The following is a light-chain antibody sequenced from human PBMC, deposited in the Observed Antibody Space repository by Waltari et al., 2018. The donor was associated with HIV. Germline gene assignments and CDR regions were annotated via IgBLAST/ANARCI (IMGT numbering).Light chain of an antibody. CDR3: QAWDSSTVV. J-gene: IGLJ2*01. Sequence: SYELTQPPSVSVSPGQTASITSSGDKLGDKYACWYQQKPGQSPVLVIYQDTKRPSGIPWRFSGSNSGNTATLTISGTQTLDEADYYCQAWDSSTVVFGGGTKLTVL. V-gene: IGLV3-1*01. CDR1: KLGDKY. CDR2: QDT.